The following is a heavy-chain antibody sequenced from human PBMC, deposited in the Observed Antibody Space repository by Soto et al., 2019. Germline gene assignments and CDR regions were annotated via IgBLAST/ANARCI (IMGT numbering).Heavy chain of an antibody. V-gene: IGHV3-7*01. CDR2: IKYDGSEE. Sequence: GGSLRFSCVVSGFSFSSVWMTWVRQAPGKGLECVANIKYDGSEEYYVDSVKGRFTISRDNAKNSLYLQMNSLRDEDSAVYYCVTDLNWQGHWGQGT. CDR1: GFSFSSVW. J-gene: IGHJ4*02. CDR3: VTDLNWQGH.